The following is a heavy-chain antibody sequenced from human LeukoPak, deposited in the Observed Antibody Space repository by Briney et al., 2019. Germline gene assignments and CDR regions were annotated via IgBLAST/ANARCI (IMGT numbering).Heavy chain of an antibody. CDR2: IKQDGSEK. J-gene: IGHJ4*02. V-gene: IGHV3-7*01. CDR3: ASYNWNYPLDDY. D-gene: IGHD1-7*01. CDR1: GFTFSSYW. Sequence: PGGPLRLSCAASGFTFSSYWMSWVRQAPGKGPEWVANIKQDGSEKYYVDSVKGRFTISRDNAKNSLYLQMNSLRAEDTAVYYCASYNWNYPLDDYWGQGTLVTVSS.